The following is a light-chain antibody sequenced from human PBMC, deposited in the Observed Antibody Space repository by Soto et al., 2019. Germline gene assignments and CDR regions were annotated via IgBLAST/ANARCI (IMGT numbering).Light chain of an antibody. J-gene: IGKJ5*01. V-gene: IGKV3D-20*02. Sequence: EIVWTQSPATLSLSPGDRDTLSCRAGQSVSSSYLAWYQQKPRQAPRLVIYGASNRATGIPARFSGSGSATDFTPTISSLEPEDFAVYYCQQRSNWPPITFGQGTRLEIK. CDR3: QQRSNWPPIT. CDR2: GAS. CDR1: QSVSSSY.